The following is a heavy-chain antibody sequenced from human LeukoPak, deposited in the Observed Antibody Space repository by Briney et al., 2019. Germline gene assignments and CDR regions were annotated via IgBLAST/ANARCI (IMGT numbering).Heavy chain of an antibody. V-gene: IGHV4-61*01. CDR3: ARANYDILTGPQAFDI. J-gene: IGHJ3*02. CDR1: GGSVSSGSCY. Sequence: SETLSLTCTVSGGSVSSGSCYWSWIRQPPGKGLEWIGYIYYSGSTNYNPSLKSRVTISVDTSKNQFSLKLSSVTAADTAVYYCARANYDILTGPQAFDIWGQGTMVTVSS. CDR2: IYYSGST. D-gene: IGHD3-9*01.